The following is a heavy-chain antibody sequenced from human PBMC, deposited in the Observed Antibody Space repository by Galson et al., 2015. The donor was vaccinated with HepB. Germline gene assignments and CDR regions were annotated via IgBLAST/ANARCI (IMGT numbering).Heavy chain of an antibody. CDR3: ARIAPYDYSGYDY. CDR2: IDWDNDK. V-gene: IGHV2-70*11. Sequence: PALVKPTQTLRLTCTFSGSSLSTHGMSVSWIRQPPGKALEWLARIDWDNDKYYSTSLKTRLTISRDTSKNQVVLTMTNMDPVDTATYYCARIAPYDYSGYDYWGQGTLVTVSS. CDR1: GSSLSTHGMS. D-gene: IGHD3-22*01. J-gene: IGHJ4*02.